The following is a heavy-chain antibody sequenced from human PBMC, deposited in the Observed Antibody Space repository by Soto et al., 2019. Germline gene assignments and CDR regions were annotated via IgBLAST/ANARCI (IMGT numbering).Heavy chain of an antibody. CDR3: ARDKITIFGVAPSGMDV. D-gene: IGHD3-3*01. J-gene: IGHJ6*02. CDR1: GFNFSSYT. Sequence: GGSLSLSYAASGFNFSSYTMNWVSQAPGKGLEWVSSISSSSTYIYYADSVKGRFTISRDNAKNSLYLQMNSLRAEDTAVYYCARDKITIFGVAPSGMDVWGQGTTVTVSS. CDR2: ISSSSTYI. V-gene: IGHV3-21*01.